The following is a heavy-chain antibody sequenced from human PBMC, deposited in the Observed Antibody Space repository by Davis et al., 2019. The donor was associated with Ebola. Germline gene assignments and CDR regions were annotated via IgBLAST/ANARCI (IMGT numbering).Heavy chain of an antibody. CDR3: ARQSTIRDFDY. CDR1: GGSISSGGYY. Sequence: SETLSLTCTVSGGSISSGGYYWSWIRQHPGKGLEWIGSIYYSGSTYYNPSLKSRVTISVDTSKNQFSLKLSSVTAADTAVYYCARQSTIRDFDYWGQGTLVTVSS. D-gene: IGHD5/OR15-5a*01. J-gene: IGHJ4*02. CDR2: IYYSGST. V-gene: IGHV4-39*01.